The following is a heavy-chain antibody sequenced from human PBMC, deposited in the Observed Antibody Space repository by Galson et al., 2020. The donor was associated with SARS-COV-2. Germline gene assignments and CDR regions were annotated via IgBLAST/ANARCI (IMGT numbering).Heavy chain of an antibody. CDR3: ARGYCSSTRCYWARDAFDI. CDR1: GFTFSSYA. D-gene: IGHD2-2*01. V-gene: IGHV3-64*01. CDR2: ISSNGGST. Sequence: GESLKISCAASGFTFSSYAMHWVRQAPGKGLEYVSAISSNGGSTYYANSVKGRFTISRDNSKNTLYLQMGSLRAEDMAVYYCARGYCSSTRCYWARDAFDIWGQGTMVTVSS. J-gene: IGHJ3*02.